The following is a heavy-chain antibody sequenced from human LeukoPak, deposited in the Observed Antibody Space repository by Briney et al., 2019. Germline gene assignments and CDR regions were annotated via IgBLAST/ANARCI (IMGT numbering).Heavy chain of an antibody. D-gene: IGHD3-22*01. CDR1: GFTFSSYE. CDR3: AKDHYYDSSGYYYPQNGYFDY. CDR2: IWYDGSNK. J-gene: IGHJ4*02. V-gene: IGHV3-33*06. Sequence: GGSLRLSCAASGFTFSSYEMNWVRQAPGKGLEWVAVIWYDGSNKYYADSVKGRFTISRDNSKNTLYLQMNSLRAEDTAVYYCAKDHYYDSSGYYYPQNGYFDYWGQGTLVTVSS.